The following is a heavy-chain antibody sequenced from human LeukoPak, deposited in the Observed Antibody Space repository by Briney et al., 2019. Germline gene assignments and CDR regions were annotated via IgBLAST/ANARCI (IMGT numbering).Heavy chain of an antibody. CDR1: GFTFSNAW. V-gene: IGHV3-15*01. CDR2: MKSKTDGGTT. Sequence: PGGSLRLSCAASGFTFSNAWMSWVRQAPGKGLEWVGRMKSKTDGGTTDYAAPVKGRFTISRDDSKKTLYLQMNSLKTEDTAVYYCTTDRYGGFDYWGQGTLVTVSS. J-gene: IGHJ4*02. D-gene: IGHD3-9*01. CDR3: TTDRYGGFDY.